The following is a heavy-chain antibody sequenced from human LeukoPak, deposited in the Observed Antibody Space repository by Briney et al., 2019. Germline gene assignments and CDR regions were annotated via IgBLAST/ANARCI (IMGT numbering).Heavy chain of an antibody. Sequence: GGSLRLSCAASGFTFSNYAMHWVRQVPGRGLEYVAAINKEGYQTYYANSVKGRFTISRDNSKNTVDLQMGNLRAEDTGVYYCARDSRNYCDYEDNYYYYYGMDVWGQGTTVTVSS. CDR1: GFTFSNYA. V-gene: IGHV3-64*01. CDR2: INKEGYQT. CDR3: ARDSRNYCDYEDNYYYYYGMDV. D-gene: IGHD4-17*01. J-gene: IGHJ6*02.